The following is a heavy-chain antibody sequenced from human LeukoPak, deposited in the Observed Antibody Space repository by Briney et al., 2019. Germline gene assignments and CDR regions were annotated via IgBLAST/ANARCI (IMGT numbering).Heavy chain of an antibody. V-gene: IGHV1-69*04. CDR2: IIPILGIA. Sequence: SVKVSCKASGYTFTSYGISWVRQAPGQGLEWMGRIIPILGIANYAQKFQGRVTITADKSTSTAYMELSSLRSEDTAVYYCARGLPGIAVADTPWGFDYWGQGTLVTVSS. J-gene: IGHJ4*02. D-gene: IGHD6-19*01. CDR3: ARGLPGIAVADTPWGFDY. CDR1: GYTFTSYG.